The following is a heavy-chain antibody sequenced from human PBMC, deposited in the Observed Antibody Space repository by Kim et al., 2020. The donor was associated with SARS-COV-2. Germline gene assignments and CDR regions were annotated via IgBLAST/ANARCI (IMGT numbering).Heavy chain of an antibody. CDR3: TTDKDIVVVPAAIPGGYYYYYGMDV. V-gene: IGHV3-15*01. Sequence: GGSLRLSCAASGFTFSNAWMSWVRQAPGKGLECVGRIKSKTDGGTTDYAAPVKGRFTISRDDSKNTLYLQMNSLKTEDTAVYYCTTDKDIVVVPAAIPGGYYYYYGMDVWGQGTTVTVSS. CDR1: GFTFSNAW. CDR2: IKSKTDGGTT. J-gene: IGHJ6*02. D-gene: IGHD2-2*02.